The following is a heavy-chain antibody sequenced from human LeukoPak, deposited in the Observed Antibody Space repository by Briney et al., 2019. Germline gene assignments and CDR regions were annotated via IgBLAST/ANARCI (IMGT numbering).Heavy chain of an antibody. Sequence: GRSLRLSCAASGFTFGSYGMHWVRQAPGKGLEWVAVIWYDGSNKYYADSVKGRFTISRDNSKNTLYLQMNSLRAEDTAVYYCAREAIFGVVDLAFDYWGQGTLVTVSS. CDR1: GFTFGSYG. CDR2: IWYDGSNK. D-gene: IGHD3-3*01. J-gene: IGHJ4*02. V-gene: IGHV3-33*01. CDR3: AREAIFGVVDLAFDY.